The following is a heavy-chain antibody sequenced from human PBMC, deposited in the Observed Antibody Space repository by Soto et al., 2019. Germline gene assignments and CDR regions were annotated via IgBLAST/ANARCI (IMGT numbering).Heavy chain of an antibody. V-gene: IGHV1-46*01. CDR3: ARITILGVVRGAFDI. CDR2: INPSGGST. Sequence: ASVKVSCKASGYNFTNYYMHWVRQAPGQGLEWMGLINPSGGSTSYAQKFQDRVTMTRDTSTSTVYMELNSLTSEDTAVYYCARITILGVVRGAFDIWGQGTMVTVSS. D-gene: IGHD3-3*01. CDR1: GYNFTNYY. J-gene: IGHJ3*02.